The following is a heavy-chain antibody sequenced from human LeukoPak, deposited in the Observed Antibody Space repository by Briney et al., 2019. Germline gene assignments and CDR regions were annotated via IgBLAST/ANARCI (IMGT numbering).Heavy chain of an antibody. CDR2: ISGSGGNT. CDR3: ARNLGVIVPAAAFDY. CDR1: GFTFSSYA. Sequence: GGSLRLSCAASGFTFSSYAMSWVRQAPGKGLEWVSAISGSGGNTYYADSVKGRFTISRDNSKNTLFLQMNSLRAEDTAVYYCARNLGVIVPAAAFDYRGQGTLVTVSS. D-gene: IGHD2-2*01. V-gene: IGHV3-23*01. J-gene: IGHJ4*02.